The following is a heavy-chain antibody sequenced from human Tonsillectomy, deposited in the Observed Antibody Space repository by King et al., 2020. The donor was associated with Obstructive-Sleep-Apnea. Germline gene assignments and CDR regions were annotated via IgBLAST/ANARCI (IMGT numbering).Heavy chain of an antibody. CDR3: ARGYCSSTSCSQLFDP. J-gene: IGHJ5*02. CDR1: GGSISSGGYY. CDR2: IYYSGST. Sequence: QLQESGPGLVKPSQTLSLTCTASGGSISSGGYYWSWIRQHPGKGLEWIGYIYYSGSTYYNPSLKSRVTISVETSKNQFSLKLSSVTAADTAVYYCARGYCSSTSCSQLFDPWGQGTLVTVSS. D-gene: IGHD2-2*01. V-gene: IGHV4-31*03.